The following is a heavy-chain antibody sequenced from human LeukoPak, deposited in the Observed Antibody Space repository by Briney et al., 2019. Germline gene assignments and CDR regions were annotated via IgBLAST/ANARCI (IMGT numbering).Heavy chain of an antibody. J-gene: IGHJ6*03. V-gene: IGHV3-7*01. D-gene: IGHD3-10*01. CDR1: GFTFSSYC. CDR3: ARYYPHPYYYMDV. CDR2: IKQGGSEK. Sequence: GGPLRLSCAASGFTFSSYCMSWVRQAPGKGLEWVANIKQGGSEKYYVDSVKGRFTISRDNAKNSLYLQMNSLRAEDTAVYYCARYYPHPYYYMDVWGKGTTVTVSS.